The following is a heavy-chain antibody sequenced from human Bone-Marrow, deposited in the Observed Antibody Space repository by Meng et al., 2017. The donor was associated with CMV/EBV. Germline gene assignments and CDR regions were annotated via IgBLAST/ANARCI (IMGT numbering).Heavy chain of an antibody. D-gene: IGHD2-15*01. V-gene: IGHV1-69*04. J-gene: IGHJ6*01. CDR2: IIPILGIA. Sequence: SVKVSCKASGGTFSSYAISWVRQAPGQGLEWMGRIIPILGIANYAQKFQGRVTITADKSTSTAYMELSSLRSEDTAVYYCARDQDIVVVVAANHYYYGMDVWGQGTTVTGSS. CDR3: ARDQDIVVVVAANHYYYGMDV. CDR1: GGTFSSYA.